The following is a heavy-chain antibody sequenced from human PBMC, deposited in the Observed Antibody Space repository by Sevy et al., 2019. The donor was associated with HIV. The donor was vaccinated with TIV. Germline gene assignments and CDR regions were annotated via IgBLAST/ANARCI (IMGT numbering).Heavy chain of an antibody. CDR1: GFTFSSYA. J-gene: IGHJ6*02. Sequence: GGSLRLPCAASGFTFSSYAMNWVRQAPGKGLEWVSSISASGRSTYYADSVEGRFTISRDNSKNTLYLQMNSLRGDDTAVYYCAKGYCSGGSCPRDYYYYGMDVWGLGTTVTVSS. CDR3: AKGYCSGGSCPRDYYYYGMDV. V-gene: IGHV3-23*01. D-gene: IGHD2-15*01. CDR2: ISASGRST.